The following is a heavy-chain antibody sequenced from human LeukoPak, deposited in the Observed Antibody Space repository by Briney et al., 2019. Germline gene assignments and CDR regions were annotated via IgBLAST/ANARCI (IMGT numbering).Heavy chain of an antibody. CDR2: IYYSGST. CDR3: ARAAGAAGGQYFDY. D-gene: IGHD6-13*01. J-gene: IGHJ4*02. V-gene: IGHV4-59*12. Sequence: KSSETLSLTCTVSGGSISSYYWSWIRQPPGKGLEWIGYIYYSGSTNYNPSLKSRVTISVDTSKNQVSLNLRPVTAADTAVYYCARAAGAAGGQYFDYWGQGTLVTVSS. CDR1: GGSISSYY.